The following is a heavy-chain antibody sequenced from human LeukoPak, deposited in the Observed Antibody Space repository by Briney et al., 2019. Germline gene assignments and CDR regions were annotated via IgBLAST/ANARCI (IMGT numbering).Heavy chain of an antibody. CDR1: GGSITGGGYT. Sequence: SETLSLTCAVSGGSITGGGYTWSWIRQPPGKGLEWIGNIYHSGSTYYNPSLKSRITISGDRSKNQFSLKLSSVTAADTAVYYCARRAPYSYEWSTLDYWGQGTLVTVSS. V-gene: IGHV4-30-2*01. CDR2: IYHSGST. D-gene: IGHD5-18*01. J-gene: IGHJ4*02. CDR3: ARRAPYSYEWSTLDY.